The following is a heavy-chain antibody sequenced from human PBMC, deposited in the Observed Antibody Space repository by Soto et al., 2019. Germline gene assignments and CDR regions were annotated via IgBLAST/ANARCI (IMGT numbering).Heavy chain of an antibody. D-gene: IGHD3-16*02. CDR2: IYYSGST. CDR1: GGSISSSSYY. CDR3: ARLKSRDDYVWGSYRYTYYFDY. J-gene: IGHJ4*02. Sequence: SETLSLTCTVSGGSISSSSYYWGWIRQPPGKGLEWIGSIYYSGSTYYNPSLKSRVAISVDTSKNQFSLKLSSVTAADTAVYYCARLKSRDDYVWGSYRYTYYFDYWGQGTLVTVSS. V-gene: IGHV4-39*01.